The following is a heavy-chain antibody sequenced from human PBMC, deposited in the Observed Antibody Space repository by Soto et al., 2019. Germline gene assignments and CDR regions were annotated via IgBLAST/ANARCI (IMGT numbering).Heavy chain of an antibody. J-gene: IGHJ3*02. D-gene: IGHD3-16*01. Sequence: QVQLQESGPGLVKPSETLSLTCTVSGGSISSYYWSWIRQPPGKGLEWIGYIYYSGSTNYNPSLKSRVTISVDTSKNQFSLKLSSATAADTAVYYCATRLNAFDIWGQGTMVTVSS. V-gene: IGHV4-59*08. CDR2: IYYSGST. CDR3: ATRLNAFDI. CDR1: GGSISSYY.